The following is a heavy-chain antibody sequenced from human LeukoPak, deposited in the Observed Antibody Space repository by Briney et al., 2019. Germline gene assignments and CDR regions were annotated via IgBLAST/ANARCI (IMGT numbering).Heavy chain of an antibody. D-gene: IGHD3-10*01. CDR3: AREVRGGAFDI. CDR2: INPNSGGT. CDR1: GYTFTSYG. Sequence: ASVKVSRKASGYTFTSYGISWVRQAPGQGLEWMGWINPNSGGTNYAQKFQGRVTMTRDTSISTAYMELRSLRSDDTAVYYCAREVRGGAFDIWGQGTMVTVSS. V-gene: IGHV1-2*02. J-gene: IGHJ3*02.